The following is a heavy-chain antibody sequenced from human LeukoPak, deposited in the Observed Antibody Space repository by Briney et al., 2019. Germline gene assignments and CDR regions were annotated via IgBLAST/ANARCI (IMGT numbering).Heavy chain of an antibody. CDR1: GGSISSYY. V-gene: IGHV4-59*01. D-gene: IGHD6-25*01. CDR3: ARSSYSSAPYGFDY. Sequence: PETRSLTCTVAGGSISSYYRSWIRQPPGKGLEWIGYIYYSGSTNYNPSLKSRVTISVDTSKNQFSLKLSSVTAADTAVYYCARSSYSSAPYGFDYWGQGTLVTVSS. J-gene: IGHJ4*02. CDR2: IYYSGST.